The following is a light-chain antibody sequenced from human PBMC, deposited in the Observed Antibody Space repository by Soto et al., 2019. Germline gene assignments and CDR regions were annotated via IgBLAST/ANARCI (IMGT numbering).Light chain of an antibody. CDR1: QISSAW. Sequence: DIHMTQSPSTLSASVGDSVSSNCRASQISSAWLAWYQQKPGKAPKLLIYKASSRDSGVPSRFSGSGSGTEFSLTISSLQSEDFAVYYCQRYDSWPQTFGGGTKVDIK. V-gene: IGKV1-5*03. CDR3: QRYDSWPQT. J-gene: IGKJ4*02. CDR2: KAS.